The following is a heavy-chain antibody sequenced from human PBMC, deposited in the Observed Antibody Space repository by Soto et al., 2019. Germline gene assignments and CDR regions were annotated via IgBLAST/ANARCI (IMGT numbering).Heavy chain of an antibody. D-gene: IGHD3-3*01. CDR3: ARVGDFWSGYYAFDY. Sequence: EVQLVESGGGLVQPGGSLRLSCAASGFTFSSYSMNWVRQAPGKGLEWVSYISSSSSTIYYADSVKGRFTISRDNAKNSLYLQMNSLRDEDTAVYSCARVGDFWSGYYAFDYWGQGTLVTVSS. CDR2: ISSSSSTI. CDR1: GFTFSSYS. V-gene: IGHV3-48*02. J-gene: IGHJ4*02.